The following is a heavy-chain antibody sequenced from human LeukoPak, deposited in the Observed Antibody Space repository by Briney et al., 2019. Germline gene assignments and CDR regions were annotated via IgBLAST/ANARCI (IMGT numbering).Heavy chain of an antibody. CDR3: ARDGTTGTTKVLYYYYGMDV. V-gene: IGHV1-46*01. CDR2: INPSGGST. CDR1: GYTFTSYY. D-gene: IGHD1-1*01. Sequence: ASVKVSCKASGYTFTSYYMHWVRQAPGQGLEWMGIINPSGGSTSYAQKFQGRVTMTRDTSTSTVYMELSSLRSKDTAVYYCARDGTTGTTKVLYYYYGMDVWGKGTTVTVSS. J-gene: IGHJ6*04.